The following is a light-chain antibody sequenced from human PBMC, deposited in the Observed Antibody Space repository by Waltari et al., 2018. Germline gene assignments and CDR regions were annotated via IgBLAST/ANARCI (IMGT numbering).Light chain of an antibody. CDR3: QQNHSPPHT. CDR2: RAS. Sequence: IQMSQSPPSLSASAADRVHITCRASQNINNFLNGYQHNAGKPPRLLIYRASSLQSGVPSRFSAGGSGTDFTLTISSLQPEDFATYYCQQNHSPPHTFGPGTRLNIK. CDR1: QNINNF. J-gene: IGKJ5*01. V-gene: IGKV1-39*01.